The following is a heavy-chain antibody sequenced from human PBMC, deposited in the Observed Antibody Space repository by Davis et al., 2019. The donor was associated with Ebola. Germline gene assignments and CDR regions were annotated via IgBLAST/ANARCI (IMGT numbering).Heavy chain of an antibody. CDR1: GFTFSNYD. J-gene: IGHJ4*02. CDR2: IRYDGSNK. V-gene: IGHV3-30*02. CDR3: AKARYSYGYDYFDY. D-gene: IGHD5-18*01. Sequence: PGGSLRLSCAASGFTFSNYDMHWVRQAPGRGLEWVAFIRYDGSNKYYADSVKGRFTISRGNSKNTLYLQMNSLRAEDTAVYYCAKARYSYGYDYFDYWGQGTLVTVSS.